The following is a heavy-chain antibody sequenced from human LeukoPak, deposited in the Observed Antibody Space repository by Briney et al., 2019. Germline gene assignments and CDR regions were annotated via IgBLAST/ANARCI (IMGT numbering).Heavy chain of an antibody. V-gene: IGHV3-48*01. CDR2: ISSNGSSV. Sequence: GGSLRLPCAASGFTFSKYSMNWVRQAPGKGLEWVSYISSNGSSVQYADSVKGRFTFSRDNAKNSLYLQMNSLRAKDTAVYYCARDGYDFWSGSIYYYFYMDVWGKGTTVTVSS. J-gene: IGHJ6*03. CDR1: GFTFSKYS. D-gene: IGHD3-3*01. CDR3: ARDGYDFWSGSIYYYFYMDV.